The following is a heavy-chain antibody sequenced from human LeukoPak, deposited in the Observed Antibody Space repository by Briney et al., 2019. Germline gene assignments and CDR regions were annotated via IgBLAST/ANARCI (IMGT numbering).Heavy chain of an antibody. CDR1: GGSISTSGYY. Sequence: NTSETLSLTCTVSGGSISTSGYYWGWIRQPPGKGLEWIAGIYYSGNTYYNPSLKSRVTISVDTSKNQFSLKLSSVTAADTAVYYCARTGGHWTGGAKIEYWGQGTLVTVSS. J-gene: IGHJ4*02. D-gene: IGHD7-27*01. CDR3: ARTGGHWTGGAKIEY. CDR2: IYYSGNT. V-gene: IGHV4-39*01.